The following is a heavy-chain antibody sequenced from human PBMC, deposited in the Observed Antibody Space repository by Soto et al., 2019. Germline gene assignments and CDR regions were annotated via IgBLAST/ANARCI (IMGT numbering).Heavy chain of an antibody. CDR1: GFTFSTYT. D-gene: IGHD1-26*01. Sequence: GSLRRSCSSSGFTFSTYTMNWVRQAPGKGLEWVSSINGRSNYKYYTDSVKGRFTISRDNAKNSLYLQMNRLRAEDTAVYYCEREDGIVGGTSAFDYWGLGTLVTVYS. CDR3: EREDGIVGGTSAFDY. V-gene: IGHV3-21*01. J-gene: IGHJ4*02. CDR2: INGRSNYK.